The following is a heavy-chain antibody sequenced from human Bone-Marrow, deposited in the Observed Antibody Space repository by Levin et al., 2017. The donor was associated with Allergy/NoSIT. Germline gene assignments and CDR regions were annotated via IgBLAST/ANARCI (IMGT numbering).Heavy chain of an antibody. CDR2: ISAYNGNT. V-gene: IGHV1-18*01. D-gene: IGHD1-7*01. CDR1: GYTFTSYG. CDR3: ARVEWRTTRRNYYYYYGMDV. Sequence: ASVKVSCKASGYTFTSYGISWVRQAPGQGLEWMGWISAYNGNTNYAQKLQGRVTMTTDTSTSTAYMELRSLRSDDTAVYYCARVEWRTTRRNYYYYYGMDVWGQGTTVTVSS. J-gene: IGHJ6*02.